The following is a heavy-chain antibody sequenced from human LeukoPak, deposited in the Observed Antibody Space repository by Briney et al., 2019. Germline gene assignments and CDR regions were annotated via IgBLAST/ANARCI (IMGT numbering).Heavy chain of an antibody. Sequence: GRSLRLSCAASGFTFSSYDMHWVRQAPGKGLEWVAVISYDGSNKYYADSVKGRFTISRDNSKNTLYLQMNSLRAEDTAVYYCAKASYYDSSGYYRPDDAFDIWGQGTMVTVSS. CDR2: ISYDGSNK. CDR1: GFTFSSYD. J-gene: IGHJ3*02. D-gene: IGHD3-22*01. CDR3: AKASYYDSSGYYRPDDAFDI. V-gene: IGHV3-30*18.